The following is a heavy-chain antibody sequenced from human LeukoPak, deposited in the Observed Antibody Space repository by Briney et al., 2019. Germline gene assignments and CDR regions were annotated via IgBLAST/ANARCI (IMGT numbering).Heavy chain of an antibody. D-gene: IGHD3-16*01. CDR1: GFAFSSYT. Sequence: GGSLRLSCAASGFAFSSYTMNWVRQAPGMGLEWVSYFSSVGNTIYYADSVKGRFTLSRDNADNSLSLQMNSLRDEDTAVYYCTRGSYGYVADHWGQGILVTVSS. V-gene: IGHV3-48*02. CDR2: FSSVGNTI. J-gene: IGHJ5*02. CDR3: TRGSYGYVADH.